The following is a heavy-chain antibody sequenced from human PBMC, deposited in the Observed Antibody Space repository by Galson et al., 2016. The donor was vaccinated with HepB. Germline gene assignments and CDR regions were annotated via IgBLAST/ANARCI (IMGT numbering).Heavy chain of an antibody. Sequence: SETLSLTCTVSDGSISSSYWSWIRQPPGKGLEYIAYISYSGSTKYNPSLKSRVTLSVDTSKNQVSLKLTSVTAADTAVYYCARVGWIAAAGYDAFDIWGQGTMVTVSS. J-gene: IGHJ3*02. CDR3: ARVGWIAAAGYDAFDI. V-gene: IGHV4-59*01. CDR2: ISYSGST. CDR1: DGSISSSY. D-gene: IGHD6-13*01.